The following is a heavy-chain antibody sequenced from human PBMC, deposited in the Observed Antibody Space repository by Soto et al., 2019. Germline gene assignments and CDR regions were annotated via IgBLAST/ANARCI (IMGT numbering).Heavy chain of an antibody. CDR3: ARASPHVVRFFEWSRRGWFDP. J-gene: IGHJ5*02. V-gene: IGHV1-8*01. CDR1: GYTFTSYD. D-gene: IGHD3-3*01. Sequence: QVQLVQSGAEVKKPGASVKVSCKASGYTFTSYDINWVRQATGQGLEWMGWMNPNSGNTGYAQKFQGRVTMTRNTSISTAYMEPSSLRSEDTAVYYCARASPHVVRFFEWSRRGWFDPWGQGTLVTVSS. CDR2: MNPNSGNT.